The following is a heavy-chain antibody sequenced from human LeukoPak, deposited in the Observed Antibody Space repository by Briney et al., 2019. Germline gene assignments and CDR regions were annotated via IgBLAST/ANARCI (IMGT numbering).Heavy chain of an antibody. CDR3: ATDDFYGSLPV. V-gene: IGHV3-48*04. CDR2: INVNSRTT. D-gene: IGHD2-15*01. J-gene: IGHJ3*01. CDR1: GISSNN. Sequence: GSSLRLSCGGSGISSNNMSWFRQSPGKELDWLSYINVNSRTTYYADSVKGRFTISRDNAKSSLYLQMNSLQVEDTAIYYCATDDFYGSLPVWGQGTLVTVSS.